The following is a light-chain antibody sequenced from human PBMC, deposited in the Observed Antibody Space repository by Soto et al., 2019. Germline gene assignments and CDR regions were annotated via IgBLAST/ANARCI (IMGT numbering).Light chain of an antibody. CDR1: SEDVGGYNY. CDR3: SSYTSTNTLV. CDR2: EVT. V-gene: IGLV2-14*01. Sequence: QSALTQPASVSGSPGQSITISCSGTSEDVGGYNYVSWYQHHPGKAPKLMIYEVTNRPSGLSNRFSGSKSGSTASLTISGLQAEDEADYYCSSYTSTNTLVFGTGTKVTVL. J-gene: IGLJ1*01.